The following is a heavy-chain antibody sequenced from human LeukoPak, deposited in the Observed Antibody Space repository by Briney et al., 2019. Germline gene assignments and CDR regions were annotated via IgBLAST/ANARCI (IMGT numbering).Heavy chain of an antibody. Sequence: ASVTVSCKASGYTFTSYGISWVRQAPGQGLEWMGWISAYNGNTNYAQKLQGRVTMTTDTPTSTAYMELRSLRSDDTAVYYCARDSRIRGFDYWGQGTLVTVSS. CDR2: ISAYNGNT. CDR1: GYTFTSYG. CDR3: ARDSRIRGFDY. D-gene: IGHD6-13*01. J-gene: IGHJ4*02. V-gene: IGHV1-18*01.